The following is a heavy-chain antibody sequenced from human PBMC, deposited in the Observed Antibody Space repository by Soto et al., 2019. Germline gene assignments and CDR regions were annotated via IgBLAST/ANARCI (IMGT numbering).Heavy chain of an antibody. CDR1: GGSISSYY. CDR2: IYYSGST. V-gene: IGHV4-59*12. Sequence: SDTLSLTCTVSGGSISSYYWSWIRQPPGKGLEWIGYIYYSGSTNYNPSLKSRVTISVDTSKNQFSLKLSSVTAADTAVYYCARDPPTGWFDPWGQGTLVTVSS. J-gene: IGHJ5*02. CDR3: ARDPPTGWFDP. D-gene: IGHD4-17*01.